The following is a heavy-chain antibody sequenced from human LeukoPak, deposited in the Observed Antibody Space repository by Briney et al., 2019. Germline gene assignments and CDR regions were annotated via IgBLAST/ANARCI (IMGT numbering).Heavy chain of an antibody. Sequence: SVKVSCKASGGTFSSYAISWVRQAPGQGLEWMGRIIPILGIANYAQKFQGRVTITADKSTSTAYMELSSLRSEDTAVYYCAGITTVRGATGDYWGQGTLVTVSS. CDR3: AGITTVRGATGDY. J-gene: IGHJ4*02. V-gene: IGHV1-69*04. D-gene: IGHD3-10*01. CDR2: IIPILGIA. CDR1: GGTFSSYA.